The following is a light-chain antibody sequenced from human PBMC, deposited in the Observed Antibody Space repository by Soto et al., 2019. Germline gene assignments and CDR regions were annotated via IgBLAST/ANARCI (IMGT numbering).Light chain of an antibody. J-gene: IGKJ5*01. Sequence: DIQLTQSPSSLSASVGDRVTITCRASQSIDNYLNWYHQKPGKAPKLMIYDASNLQSGAPSRFSGRGFGTEVTLTISSLRPEDFATYYCQQSYTIPLTVGQGTRVDI. V-gene: IGKV1-39*01. CDR1: QSIDNY. CDR3: QQSYTIPLT. CDR2: DAS.